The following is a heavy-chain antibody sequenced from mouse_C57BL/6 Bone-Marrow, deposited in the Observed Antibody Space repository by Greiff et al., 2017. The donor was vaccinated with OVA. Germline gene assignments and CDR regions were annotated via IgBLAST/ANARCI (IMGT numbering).Heavy chain of an antibody. Sequence: SGAELVRPGTSVKVSCKASGYAFTNYLIEWVKQRPGQGLEWIGVLNPGSGGTTYNEKFTGKATLTADKSSSTAYMQLSSLTSEDSAVYFCARGGGLRYFWFAYWGQGTLVTVSA. J-gene: IGHJ3*01. CDR3: ARGGGLRYFWFAY. CDR1: GYAFTNYL. D-gene: IGHD1-1*01. CDR2: LNPGSGGT. V-gene: IGHV1-54*01.